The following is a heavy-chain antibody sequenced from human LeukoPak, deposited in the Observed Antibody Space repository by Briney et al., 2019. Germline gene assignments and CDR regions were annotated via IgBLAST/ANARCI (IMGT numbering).Heavy chain of an antibody. CDR1: GGSISSYC. V-gene: IGHV4-59*01. J-gene: IGHJ6*03. CDR2: IYYSGST. CDR3: AGTYKYYYYYYMDV. Sequence: SETLSLTCPVSGGSISSYCWSWIRQPPGKGLEWIGYIYYSGSTNYNPSLKSRVTISVDTSKNQFSLKLSSVTAADTAVYYCAGTYKYYYYYYMDVWGKGTTVTISS. D-gene: IGHD1-14*01.